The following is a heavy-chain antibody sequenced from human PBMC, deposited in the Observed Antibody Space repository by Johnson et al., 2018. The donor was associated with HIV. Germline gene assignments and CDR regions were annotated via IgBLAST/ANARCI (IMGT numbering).Heavy chain of an antibody. Sequence: QVQLVESGGGLVKPGGSLRLSCAASGFTFSDYYMSWIHQAPGKGLEWVAYISSSGSSRNYADSVKGRFTISRDNTKNSLYLQMNSLRAEETALYYCARAEPRDNDAFDIWGQGTMVTVSS. D-gene: IGHD1-1*01. CDR3: ARAEPRDNDAFDI. CDR2: ISSSGSSR. V-gene: IGHV3-11*01. J-gene: IGHJ3*02. CDR1: GFTFSDYY.